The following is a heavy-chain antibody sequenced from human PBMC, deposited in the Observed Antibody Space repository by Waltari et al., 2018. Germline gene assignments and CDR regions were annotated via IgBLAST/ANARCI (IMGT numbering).Heavy chain of an antibody. CDR2: LYSDGST. CDR3: ARGFRGWSADY. V-gene: IGHV3-53*01. J-gene: IGHJ4*02. D-gene: IGHD6-19*01. Sequence: EVQLLESGGGLIQPGVSLILSCAASRITVNNYDMTWVRQAPGKGLEWVSILYSDGSTYYADSVKGRFIISRDNSKNTLYLQMNSLRADDTAIYYCARGFRGWSADYWGQGALVTVSS. CDR1: RITVNNYD.